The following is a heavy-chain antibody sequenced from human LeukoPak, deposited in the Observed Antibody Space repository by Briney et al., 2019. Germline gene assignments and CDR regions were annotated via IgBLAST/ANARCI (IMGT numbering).Heavy chain of an antibody. CDR2: VYHNGNT. CDR1: GYSFNSAYY. CDR3: ARVLVYDYGVNLGAFDS. Sequence: SETLTLTCGVSGYSFNSAYYWGWLRQPPGKGLEWIGSVYHNGNTYYNPSLKTRVTISMEPSKNQYSLKLTSVTAADTAVYYCARVLVYDYGVNLGAFDSWGQGTMVTVSS. J-gene: IGHJ3*02. V-gene: IGHV4-38-2*01. D-gene: IGHD4-17*01.